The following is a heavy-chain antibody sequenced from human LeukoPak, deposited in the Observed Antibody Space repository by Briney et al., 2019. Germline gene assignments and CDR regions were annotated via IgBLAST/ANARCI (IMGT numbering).Heavy chain of an antibody. J-gene: IGHJ4*02. V-gene: IGHV3-23*01. D-gene: IGHD6-13*01. CDR2: ISGSGGST. CDR3: AKGPSNFIAAADNFDY. CDR1: GFTFSSYA. Sequence: PGGSLRLSCAASGFTFSSYAMSWVRRAPGKGLEWVSAISGSGGSTYYADSVKGRFTISRDNSKNTLYLQMNSLRAEDTAVYYCAKGPSNFIAAADNFDYWGQGTLVTVSS.